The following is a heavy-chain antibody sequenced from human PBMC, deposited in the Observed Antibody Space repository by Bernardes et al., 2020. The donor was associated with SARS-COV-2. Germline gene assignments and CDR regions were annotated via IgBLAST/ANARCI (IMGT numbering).Heavy chain of an antibody. V-gene: IGHV3-53*01. D-gene: IGHD5-18*01. CDR1: GFTVSSTY. CDR3: AMGGYAYGFDY. J-gene: IGHJ4*02. Sequence: GGSLRLSCAASGFTVSSTYMSWVRQAPGKGLEWVSIIYSGGNTYYADSLKGRFSISRDNSKNTLYLQMNSLRAEDTAVFYCAMGGYAYGFDYWGQGTLVAVSS. CDR2: IYSGGNT.